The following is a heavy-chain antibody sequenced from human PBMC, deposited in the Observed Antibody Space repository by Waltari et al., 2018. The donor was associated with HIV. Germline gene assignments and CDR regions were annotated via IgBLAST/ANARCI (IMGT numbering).Heavy chain of an antibody. D-gene: IGHD3-10*01. V-gene: IGHV1-45*02. J-gene: IGHJ6*02. CDR2: ITPLNGNT. CDR1: GYTFTYRY. Sequence: QMQLVQSGAEVKKTGSSVKVSCKASGYTFTYRYLHWVRQAPGQALEWMGWITPLNGNTNYAQKFQDRVTITRDRAMSTAYMELSSLRFEDTAMYYCARSRDYGSGKDYDMDVWGQGTTVTVSS. CDR3: ARSRDYGSGKDYDMDV.